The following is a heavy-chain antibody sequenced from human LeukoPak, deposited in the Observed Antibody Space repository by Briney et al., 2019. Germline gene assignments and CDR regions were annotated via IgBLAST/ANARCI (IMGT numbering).Heavy chain of an antibody. V-gene: IGHV4-4*07. J-gene: IGHJ5*02. CDR2: IYTSGST. Sequence: SETLSLTCTVSGGSISSYYWSWIRQPAGKGLEWIGRIYTSGSTNYNPSLKSRVTMSVDSSKNQFSLNLTSVTAADTAVYYCTREYYYDSTISDWFDPWGQGTLVTVSS. CDR1: GGSISSYY. D-gene: IGHD3-22*01. CDR3: TREYYYDSTISDWFDP.